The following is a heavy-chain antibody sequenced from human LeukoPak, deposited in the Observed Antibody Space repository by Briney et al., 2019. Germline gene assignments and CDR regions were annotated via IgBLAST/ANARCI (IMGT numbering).Heavy chain of an antibody. CDR3: ARDCGDYLYYFDY. CDR2: INPNSGGT. CDR1: GYTFTGYY. V-gene: IGHV1-2*02. J-gene: IGHJ4*02. Sequence: GASVKVSCKASGYTFTGYYMHWVRQAPGQGLEWMGWINPNSGGTNYAQKFQGRVTMTRDTSISTAYMELSRLRSDDTAVYYCARDCGDYLYYFDYWGQGTLVTVSS. D-gene: IGHD4-17*01.